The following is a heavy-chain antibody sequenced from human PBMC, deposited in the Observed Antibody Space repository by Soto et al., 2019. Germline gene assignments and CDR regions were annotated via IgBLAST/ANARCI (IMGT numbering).Heavy chain of an antibody. Sequence: PGGSLRLSCAASGFTFSSYEMNWVRQAPGKGLEWVSYISSSGSTIYYADSVKGRFTISRDNAKNSLYLQMNSLRAEDTAVYYCARDSVGNRSGWYGYYYYYGMDVWGQGTTVTVSS. CDR3: ARDSVGNRSGWYGYYYYYGMDV. J-gene: IGHJ6*02. D-gene: IGHD6-19*01. V-gene: IGHV3-48*03. CDR2: ISSSGSTI. CDR1: GFTFSSYE.